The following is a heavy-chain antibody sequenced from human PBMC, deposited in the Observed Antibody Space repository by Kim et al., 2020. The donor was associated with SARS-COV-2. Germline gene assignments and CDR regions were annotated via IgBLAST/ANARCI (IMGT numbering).Heavy chain of an antibody. CDR3: ARGQGYYDSSGYLIDY. J-gene: IGHJ4*02. V-gene: IGHV4-34*13. Sequence: SLKSRVTISVDTSKNQFSRKLSSVTAADTAVYYCARGQGYYDSSGYLIDYWGQGTLVTVSS. D-gene: IGHD3-22*01.